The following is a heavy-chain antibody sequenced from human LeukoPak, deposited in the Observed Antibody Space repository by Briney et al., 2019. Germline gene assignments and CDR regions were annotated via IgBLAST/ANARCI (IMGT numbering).Heavy chain of an antibody. CDR3: AREGDYGDYSKSFYYMDV. CDR1: GGYIGSYY. V-gene: IGHV4-4*07. D-gene: IGHD4-17*01. J-gene: IGHJ6*03. Sequence: SETLSLTCTVSGGYIGSYYWSWIRQPAGKGLEWIGRIYTSENTDYNPSLKSRVTMSVDMSTSQSSLRLTSVTAAYTAVYYCAREGDYGDYSKSFYYMDVWGKGTTVTVSS. CDR2: IYTSENT.